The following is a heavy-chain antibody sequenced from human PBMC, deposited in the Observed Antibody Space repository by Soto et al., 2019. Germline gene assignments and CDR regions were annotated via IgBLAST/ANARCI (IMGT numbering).Heavy chain of an antibody. CDR2: IWYDGSNK. J-gene: IGHJ4*02. D-gene: IGHD4-17*01. Sequence: GGSLRLSCAASGFTFSSYGMHWVRQAPGKGLEWVAVIWYDGSNKYYADSVKGRFTISRDNSKNTLYLQMNSLRAEDTAVYYCARSDYGDLFDYWGQGTLVTVSS. CDR3: ARSDYGDLFDY. CDR1: GFTFSSYG. V-gene: IGHV3-33*01.